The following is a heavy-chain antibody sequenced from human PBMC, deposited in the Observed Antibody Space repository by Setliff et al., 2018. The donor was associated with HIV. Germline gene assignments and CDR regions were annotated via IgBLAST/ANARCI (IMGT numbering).Heavy chain of an antibody. CDR2: IYASGST. D-gene: IGHD3-3*01. J-gene: IGHJ4*01. CDR3: ARDPQGYDYSDY. Sequence: SETLSLTCTVSGGSISSGSYYWSWIRQPAGKGLEWIGRIYASGSTNYNPSLKSRVTISVDTSKNQFSLKLSSVTAADTAVYYCARDPQGYDYSDYWGHGTLVTVSS. CDR1: GGSISSGSYY. V-gene: IGHV4-61*02.